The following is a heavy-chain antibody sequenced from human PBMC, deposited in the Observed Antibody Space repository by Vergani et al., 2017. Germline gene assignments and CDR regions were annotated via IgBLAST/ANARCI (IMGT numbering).Heavy chain of an antibody. CDR3: ASSPRGAQWALPWYFDL. J-gene: IGHJ2*01. CDR2: IYYSGST. D-gene: IGHD2-8*01. Sequence: QVQLQESGPGLVKPSQTLSLTCTVSGGSISSGGYYWSWIRQHPGKGLEWIGYIYYSGSTYYNPSVKSRVTISVDTSKNQFSRKLSSVTAPDTAVSYCASSPRGAQWALPWYFDLWGRGTLVTVSS. V-gene: IGHV4-31*03. CDR1: GGSISSGGYY.